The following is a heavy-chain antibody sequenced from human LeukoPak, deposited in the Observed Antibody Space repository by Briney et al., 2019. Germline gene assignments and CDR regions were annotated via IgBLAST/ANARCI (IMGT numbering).Heavy chain of an antibody. D-gene: IGHD1-20*01. CDR2: IYYSGST. V-gene: IGHV4-59*01. Sequence: SETLSLTCTVSGVSISSYYWSWIRQPPGKGLEWIGYIYYSGSTNYNPSLKSRVTISVDTSKNQFSLKLSSVTAADTAVYYCARSGGPLTGIYYWGQGTLVTVSS. CDR1: GVSISSYY. CDR3: ARSGGPLTGIYY. J-gene: IGHJ4*02.